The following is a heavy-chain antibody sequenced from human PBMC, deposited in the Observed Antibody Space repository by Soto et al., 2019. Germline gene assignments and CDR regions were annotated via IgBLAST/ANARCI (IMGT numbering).Heavy chain of an antibody. CDR3: AKEKGNSLPFDY. D-gene: IGHD1-1*01. CDR2: ISGTGGRT. CDR1: GFTFTNYG. Sequence: GGSLRLSCAASGFTFTNYGMNWVRQAPGKGLEWVSAISGTGGRTYYADSVKGRFTISSDSSKNTLYLQMNSLRAEDTAVYYCAKEKGNSLPFDYWGQGILVTVSS. J-gene: IGHJ4*02. V-gene: IGHV3-23*01.